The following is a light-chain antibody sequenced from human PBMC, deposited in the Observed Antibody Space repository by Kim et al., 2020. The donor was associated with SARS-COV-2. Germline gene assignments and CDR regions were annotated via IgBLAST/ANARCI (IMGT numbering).Light chain of an antibody. CDR1: QGISSA. J-gene: IGKJ4*01. CDR2: DAS. CDR3: QQFNNYPPLT. Sequence: AIQLTQSPSSLSASVGDRVTITCRASQGISSALAWYQQKPGKAPKLLIYDASSLEIGVPSRFSGSGSGTDFTLTISSLQPEDFATYYCQQFNNYPPLTFGGGTKVDIK. V-gene: IGKV1D-13*01.